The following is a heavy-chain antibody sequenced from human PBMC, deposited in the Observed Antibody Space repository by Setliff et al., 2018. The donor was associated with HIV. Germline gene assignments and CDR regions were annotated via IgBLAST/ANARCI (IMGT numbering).Heavy chain of an antibody. D-gene: IGHD1-26*01. CDR1: GDSINTHY. Sequence: PSETLSLTCTVSGDSINTHYWSWIRQPPGKGLEWIGCISRSGNTNFNPSLNSRVTISLDTSKNQFSLRLTSLTAADTAIYYCARSTVGAGASFPWGRGILVTSPQ. CDR3: ARSTVGAGASFP. V-gene: IGHV4-59*11. J-gene: IGHJ5*02. CDR2: ISRSGNT.